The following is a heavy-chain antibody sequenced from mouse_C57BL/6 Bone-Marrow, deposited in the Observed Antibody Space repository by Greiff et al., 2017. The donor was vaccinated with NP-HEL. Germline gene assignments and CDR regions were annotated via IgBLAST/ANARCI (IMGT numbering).Heavy chain of an antibody. V-gene: IGHV5-9*01. CDR2: ISGGGGNT. CDR1: GFTFSSYT. J-gene: IGHJ3*01. Sequence: EVKLQESGGGLVKPGGSLKLSCAASGFTFSSYTMSWVRQTPEKRLEWVATISGGGGNTYYPDSVKGRFTISRDNAKNTLYLQMSSLRSEDTALYYCARHVRSSSGWFAYWGQGTLVTVSA. D-gene: IGHD3-1*01. CDR3: ARHVRSSSGWFAY.